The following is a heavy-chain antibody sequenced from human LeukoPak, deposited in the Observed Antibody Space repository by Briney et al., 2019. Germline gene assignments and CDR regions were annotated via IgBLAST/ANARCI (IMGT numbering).Heavy chain of an antibody. CDR2: ISAIDSTT. CDR1: GFTFSNYE. CDR3: ARGLASSNWPHWFDP. J-gene: IGHJ5*02. D-gene: IGHD6-13*01. V-gene: IGHV3-48*03. Sequence: GGSLRLSCAASGFTFSNYEMNWVRQAPGKGLEWVSYISAIDSTTYYADSVKGRFTISRDNAKNSLYLQMNSLRVEDTAVYHCARGLASSNWPHWFDPWGQGTLVSVSS.